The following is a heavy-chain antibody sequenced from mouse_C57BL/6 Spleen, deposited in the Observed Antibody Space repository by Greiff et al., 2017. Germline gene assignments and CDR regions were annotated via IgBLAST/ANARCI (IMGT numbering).Heavy chain of an antibody. CDR1: GYSITSGYY. CDR3: ASFDGYLSALDY. V-gene: IGHV3-6*01. CDR2: ISYDGSN. D-gene: IGHD2-3*01. J-gene: IGHJ4*01. Sequence: DVQLQESGPGLVKPSQSLSLTCSVTGYSITSGYYWNWIRQFPGNKLEWMGYISYDGSNNYNQSLKNRISITRNTSNNQFFLKLNSVTTEDTATYYCASFDGYLSALDYWGQGTSVTVSS.